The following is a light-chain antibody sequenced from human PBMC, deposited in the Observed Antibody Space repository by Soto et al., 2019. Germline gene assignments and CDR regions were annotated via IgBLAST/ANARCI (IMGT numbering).Light chain of an antibody. CDR3: GTWDSSLNGYV. V-gene: IGLV1-51*01. Sequence: QSALTQPPSVSAAPGQEVTISCSGSRSNIGNNFVSWYQQFPGTAPILLIYDNYKRTSGITDRISGSKSGTSATLGITGLQAGDAADYYCGTWDSSLNGYVFGPGTKLTVL. CDR2: DNY. CDR1: RSNIGNNF. J-gene: IGLJ1*01.